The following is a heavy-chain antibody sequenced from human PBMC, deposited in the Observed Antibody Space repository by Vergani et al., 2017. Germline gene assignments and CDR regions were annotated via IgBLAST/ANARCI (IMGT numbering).Heavy chain of an antibody. Sequence: QVQLVQSGAEVKKPGASVKVSCKASGYTFTSYAMHWVRQAPGQRLEWMGWINAGNGNTKYSQKFQGRVTITRDTSASTAYMELSSLRSEDTAVYYCARXGLYDFWSGYYHYYFDYWGQGTLVTVSA. V-gene: IGHV1-3*01. D-gene: IGHD3-3*01. CDR1: GYTFTSYA. J-gene: IGHJ4*02. CDR2: INAGNGNT. CDR3: ARXGLYDFWSGYYHYYFDY.